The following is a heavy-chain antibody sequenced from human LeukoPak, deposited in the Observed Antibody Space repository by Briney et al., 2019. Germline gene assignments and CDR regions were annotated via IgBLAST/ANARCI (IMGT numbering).Heavy chain of an antibody. CDR1: GYTFTSYD. CDR3: ARGIRERRKSNYYFDY. D-gene: IGHD1-1*01. V-gene: IGHV1-8*01. CDR2: MNTNSGNT. J-gene: IGHJ4*02. Sequence: GASVKVSCKASGYTFTSYDINWVRQATGQGLEWMGWMNTNSGNTGYAQKFQGRVTMTRNTSISTAYMELSSLRSEDTAVYYCARGIRERRKSNYYFDYWGQGTLVTVSS.